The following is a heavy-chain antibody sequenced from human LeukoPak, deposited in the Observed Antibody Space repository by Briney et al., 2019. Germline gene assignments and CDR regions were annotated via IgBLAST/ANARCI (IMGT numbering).Heavy chain of an antibody. CDR2: IYYSGRT. D-gene: IGHD3-10*01. V-gene: IGHV4-39*01. CDR3: ARVDYYDSGYIDY. J-gene: IGHJ4*02. Sequence: PSETLSLPCTVFGASISSNSYSWGWVRQPPGKGLEWIGTIYYSGRTYYNPSLKSRVTISVDTSKSQFSLRLSSVTAADTAVYYCARVDYYDSGYIDYWGQKTLVTVSS. CDR1: GASISSNSYS.